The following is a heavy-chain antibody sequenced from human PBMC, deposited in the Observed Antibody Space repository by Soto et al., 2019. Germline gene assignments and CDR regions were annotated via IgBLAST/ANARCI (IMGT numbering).Heavy chain of an antibody. D-gene: IGHD6-19*01. Sequence: PSESLSLTCIVSGGSISGSYWSWIRQSPGQGLEWLGYVYYTGSTNYSPSLRSRVSISVDTPKNEFSLRLSSVTAADTAVYFCARSVAVPGAHIDYWGQGTQVIVSS. CDR1: GGSISGSY. CDR2: VYYTGST. V-gene: IGHV4-59*01. J-gene: IGHJ4*02. CDR3: ARSVAVPGAHIDY.